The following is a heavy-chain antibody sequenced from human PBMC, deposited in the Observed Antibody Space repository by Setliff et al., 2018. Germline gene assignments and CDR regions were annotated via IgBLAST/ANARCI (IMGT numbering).Heavy chain of an antibody. J-gene: IGHJ4*01. CDR3: ARDFELLENYDIRGVFFDY. CDR1: GGSISTATYY. V-gene: IGHV4-39*07. D-gene: IGHD3-9*01. CDR2: ISYSGST. Sequence: SETLSLTCTVSGGSISTATYYWGWVRQSPGKGLEWIGSISYSGSTYYNPSLESRVTISVDTSKNQFSLRLRPVTAADTAVYFCARDFELLENYDIRGVFFDYWGQGTLVTVSS.